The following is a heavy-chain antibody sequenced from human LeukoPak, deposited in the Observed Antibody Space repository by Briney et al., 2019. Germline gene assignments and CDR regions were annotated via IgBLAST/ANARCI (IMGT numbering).Heavy chain of an antibody. J-gene: IGHJ4*02. D-gene: IGHD3-22*01. CDR1: GFVFSTHW. Sequence: GGSLRLSCAASGFVFSTHWMHWVRQAPGKGLVWVSRTNRDGSSTTYADSVRGRFTVSRDNSKNTLYLQMNSLRAEDTAVYYCAKVDSSGYYYNDYWGQGTLVTVSS. V-gene: IGHV3-74*01. CDR2: TNRDGSST. CDR3: AKVDSSGYYYNDY.